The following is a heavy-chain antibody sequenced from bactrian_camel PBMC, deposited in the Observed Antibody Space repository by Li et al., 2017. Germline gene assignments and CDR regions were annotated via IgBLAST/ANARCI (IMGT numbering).Heavy chain of an antibody. CDR3: ARGPKVRSGGHCYLEPAPYNY. Sequence: HVQLVESGGGSVQAGQSLRLSCAVSGYTNSYYCMAWFRQGPGKRREGVAGIDGAGDATYADSVKGRFTISQDNAKKTLYLQMDNLKPEDTAMYYCARGPKVRSGGHCYLEPAPYNYWGQGTQVTVSS. V-gene: IGHV3S6*01. CDR2: IDGAGDAT. D-gene: IGHD2*01. CDR1: GYTNSYYC. J-gene: IGHJ4*01.